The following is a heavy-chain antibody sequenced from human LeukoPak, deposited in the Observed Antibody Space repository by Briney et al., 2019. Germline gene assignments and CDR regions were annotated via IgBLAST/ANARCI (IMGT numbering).Heavy chain of an antibody. V-gene: IGHV3-11*01. CDR2: ISSSGGTI. Sequence: GGSLRLSCAASGFTFSDYYMSWIRQAPGKGLEWVSYISSSGGTIYYADSVKGRFTISRDNAKNSLYLQMDSLRAEDTAVYYCASGYYDSSGYYDYWGQGTLVTVSS. CDR3: ASGYYDSSGYYDY. CDR1: GFTFSDYY. J-gene: IGHJ4*02. D-gene: IGHD3-22*01.